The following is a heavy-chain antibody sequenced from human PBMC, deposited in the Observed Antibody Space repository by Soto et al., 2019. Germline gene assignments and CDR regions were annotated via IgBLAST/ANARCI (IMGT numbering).Heavy chain of an antibody. Sequence: QVQLQESGPGLVKPSQTLSLTCTVSIGSVGSGDYYWSWIRQPPGKGLEWIGYIYYSGSTYYNPSHKSRVTMSVDTSINQFSLKVTSVTVADTAVYYCARLTDSAYELDHWGQGTLVTVSS. D-gene: IGHD5-12*01. CDR1: IGSVGSGDYY. CDR2: IYYSGST. CDR3: ARLTDSAYELDH. J-gene: IGHJ4*02. V-gene: IGHV4-30-4*01.